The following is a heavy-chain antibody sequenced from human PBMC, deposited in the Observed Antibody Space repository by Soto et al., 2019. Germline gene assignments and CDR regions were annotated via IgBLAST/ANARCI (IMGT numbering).Heavy chain of an antibody. CDR2: VDYTGSYT. CDR3: AKRSGVFSGFDS. CDR1: GFTFSGVA. V-gene: IGHV3-23*01. Sequence: EVQLLESGGGLVQPGGALRLSCAASGFTFSGVAMNWVRQPPGKGLEWVSSVDYTGSYTFYAASVKGRFTIARDTSKNIVYLELNSLRAEDTAVYYCAKRSGVFSGFDSWGQGTLVIVSS. J-gene: IGHJ4*02. D-gene: IGHD2-8*01.